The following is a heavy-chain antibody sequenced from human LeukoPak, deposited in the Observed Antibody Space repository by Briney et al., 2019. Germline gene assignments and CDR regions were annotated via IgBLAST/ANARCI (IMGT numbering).Heavy chain of an antibody. V-gene: IGHV3-7*01. Sequence: GGSLRLSCAASGFTFSSYWMSWVRQAPGKGLEWVANIKQDGSEKYYVDSVKGRFTISRDNAKNSLYLQMNSLRAEDTAVYYCARDSAIVGPPDAFDIWGQGTMVTVSS. J-gene: IGHJ3*02. D-gene: IGHD2-15*01. CDR1: GFTFSSYW. CDR2: IKQDGSEK. CDR3: ARDSAIVGPPDAFDI.